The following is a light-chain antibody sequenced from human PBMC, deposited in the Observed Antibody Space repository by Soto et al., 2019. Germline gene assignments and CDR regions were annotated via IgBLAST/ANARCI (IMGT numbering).Light chain of an antibody. V-gene: IGLV6-57*01. CDR1: GGSIASNY. CDR2: EDN. J-gene: IGLJ3*02. Sequence: NFMLTQPHSVSEAPGQTVTISCTRSGGSIASNYVQWYQQRPGSSPPTVIFEDNQRPSGVPDRFSGSIDSSSNSASLTISGLKTDDESTYYCQSFYSTDQVFGGGTKLTVL. CDR3: QSFYSTDQV.